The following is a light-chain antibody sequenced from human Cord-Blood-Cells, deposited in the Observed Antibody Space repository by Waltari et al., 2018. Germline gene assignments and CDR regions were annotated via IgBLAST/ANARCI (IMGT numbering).Light chain of an antibody. V-gene: IGLV1-47*01. CDR2: RNN. CDR1: SSNIGSNY. Sequence: QSVLTQPPSASGTPGQRVTISCSGSSSNIGSNYVYWYQQLPGTAPKLLIYRNNPRASGGPDRFSGSKSGTSAALAIRGLRSEDEADYYCAAWDDSLSGVVFGGGTKLTVL. CDR3: AAWDDSLSGVV. J-gene: IGLJ2*01.